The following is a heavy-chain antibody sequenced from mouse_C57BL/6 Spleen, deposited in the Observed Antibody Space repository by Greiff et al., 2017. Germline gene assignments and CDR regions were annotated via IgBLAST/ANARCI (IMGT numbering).Heavy chain of an antibody. CDR1: GYTFTDYY. CDR3: ARGKIYYYGSRDYFDY. Sequence: EVTLQQSGPELVKPGASVKISCKASGYTFTDYYMNWVKQSHGKSLEWIGDINPNNGGTSYNQKFKGKATLTVDKSSSTAYMELRSLTSEDSAVYYCARGKIYYYGSRDYFDYWGQGTTLTVSS. J-gene: IGHJ2*01. V-gene: IGHV1-26*01. CDR2: INPNNGGT. D-gene: IGHD1-1*01.